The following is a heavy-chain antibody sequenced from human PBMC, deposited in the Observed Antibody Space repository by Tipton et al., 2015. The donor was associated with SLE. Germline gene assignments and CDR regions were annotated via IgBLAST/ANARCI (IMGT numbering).Heavy chain of an antibody. D-gene: IGHD2-2*01. V-gene: IGHV4-39*07. CDR1: GGSINNTSSY. Sequence: TLSLTCTVSGGSINNTSSYWGFIRLPPGKGLEWIGSIYYSGITQYNPSLKSRATISVDTSKNQFSLRLNSVSAADTAVYYCARSIVVEPEVRGHYYMDVWGKGTTVTVSS. CDR2: IYYSGIT. J-gene: IGHJ6*03. CDR3: ARSIVVEPEVRGHYYMDV.